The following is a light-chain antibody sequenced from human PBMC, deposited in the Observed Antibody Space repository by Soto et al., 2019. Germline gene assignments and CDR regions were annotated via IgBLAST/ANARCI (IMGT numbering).Light chain of an antibody. J-gene: IGKJ1*01. CDR2: GAS. CDR3: QQYGSSGT. Sequence: EIFLTQSRSTLSLSPGERATLSCWASQSLSSYLAWYQQKPGQAPRLLIYGASNRATGIPDRFSGSGSGTDFTLTISRLEPEDFAVYYCQQYGSSGTFGQGTKVDIK. V-gene: IGKV3-20*01. CDR1: QSLSSY.